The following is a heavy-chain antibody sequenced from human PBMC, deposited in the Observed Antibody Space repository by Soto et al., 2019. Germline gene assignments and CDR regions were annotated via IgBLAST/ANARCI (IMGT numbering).Heavy chain of an antibody. CDR2: INHSGST. Sequence: SETLSLTCAVYGGSFSGYYWSWIRQPPGKGLEWIGEINHSGSTNYNPSLKSRVTISVDTSKNQFSLKLSSVTAADTAVYYCASMGVVPAARIIDYWGQGTLVTVSS. J-gene: IGHJ4*02. D-gene: IGHD2-2*01. CDR1: GGSFSGYY. CDR3: ASMGVVPAARIIDY. V-gene: IGHV4-34*01.